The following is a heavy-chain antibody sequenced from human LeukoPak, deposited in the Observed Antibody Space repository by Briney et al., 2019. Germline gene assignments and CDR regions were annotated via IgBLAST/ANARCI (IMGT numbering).Heavy chain of an antibody. D-gene: IGHD5-18*01. V-gene: IGHV3-23*01. CDR3: ARDLHGGYSNGAFDY. J-gene: IGHJ4*02. CDR1: GFTFSSYP. CDR2: LIGSGGST. Sequence: GGSLRLSCVASGFTFSSYPMSWVRQAPGQGLHWVSALIGSGGSTYSADSVKGRFTISRDNSKNTLYLQMNSLRAEDTAVYYCARDLHGGYSNGAFDYWGQGTLVTVSS.